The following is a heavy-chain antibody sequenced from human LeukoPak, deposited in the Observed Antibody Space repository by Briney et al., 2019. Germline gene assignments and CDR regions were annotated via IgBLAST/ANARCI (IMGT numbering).Heavy chain of an antibody. CDR3: ARLPVVDWYYYYYGMDV. CDR2: ISAYNGNK. CDR1: GYTFTSYG. J-gene: IGHJ6*02. D-gene: IGHD3-9*01. V-gene: IGHV1-18*01. Sequence: ASVKVSCKASGYTFTSYGISWVRQAPGQGLEWMGWISAYNGNKNYAQKLQGRVTMTTDTSTSTAYMELRSLRSDDTAVYYCARLPVVDWYYYYYGMDVWGQGTTVTVSS.